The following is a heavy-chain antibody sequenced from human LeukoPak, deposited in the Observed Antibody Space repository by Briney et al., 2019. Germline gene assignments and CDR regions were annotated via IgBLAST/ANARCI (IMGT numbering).Heavy chain of an antibody. CDR3: AKDRVSPGFNWFDP. V-gene: IGHV3-23*01. D-gene: IGHD2/OR15-2a*01. CDR1: GVIISSYA. J-gene: IGHJ5*02. CDR2: INGRGDNT. Sequence: GGSLRLSCAASGVIISSYAMSWVRQAPGKGLEWVSAINGRGDNTYYADFVKGRFTISRDNSKSTVYLQMNSLRTDDTAVYYCAKDRVSPGFNWFDPWGQGTLVTVSS.